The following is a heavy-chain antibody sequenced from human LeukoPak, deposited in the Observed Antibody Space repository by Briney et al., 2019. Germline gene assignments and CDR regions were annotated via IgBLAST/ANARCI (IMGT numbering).Heavy chain of an antibody. CDR1: GFTVSSNY. Sequence: PGGSLRLSCAASGFTVSSNYMSWVRQAPGKGLEWVSVIYSGGSTYYADSVKGRFTISRDNSKNTLYLQMNSLRAEDTAVYYCASSSSGWYADYWGQGTLVTVSS. CDR3: ASSSSGWYADY. J-gene: IGHJ4*02. D-gene: IGHD6-19*01. V-gene: IGHV3-53*01. CDR2: IYSGGST.